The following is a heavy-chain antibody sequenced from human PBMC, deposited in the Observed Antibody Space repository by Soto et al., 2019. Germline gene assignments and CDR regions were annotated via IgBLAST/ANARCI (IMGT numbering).Heavy chain of an antibody. J-gene: IGHJ6*02. D-gene: IGHD3-10*01. CDR2: INQDGSEK. CDR1: GXTFSTYC. V-gene: IGHV3-7*01. Sequence: GSLRLSCAASGXTFSTYCMSWVRRAPGKGLEWVANINQDGSEKYYVDAVRGRFTISRDNAKNSLYLQMNSLRDEDTAVYYSARYYYGSGSYPYYGMDVWGQGTTGTVSS. CDR3: ARYYYGSGSYPYYGMDV.